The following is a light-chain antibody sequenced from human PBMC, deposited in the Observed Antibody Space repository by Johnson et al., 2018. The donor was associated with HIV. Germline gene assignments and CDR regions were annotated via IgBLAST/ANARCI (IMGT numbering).Light chain of an antibody. CDR3: GAWDSRLSVCV. Sequence: QPVLTQPPSVSAAPGQKVTISCSGSNSNIGNNYVSWYQHLPGTAPKLLINDNNKRPSGIPDRFSGSRSGTSATLAITGLQTGDEADYYCGAWDSRLSVCVFGPGTKVTVL. V-gene: IGLV1-51*01. J-gene: IGLJ1*01. CDR1: NSNIGNNY. CDR2: DNN.